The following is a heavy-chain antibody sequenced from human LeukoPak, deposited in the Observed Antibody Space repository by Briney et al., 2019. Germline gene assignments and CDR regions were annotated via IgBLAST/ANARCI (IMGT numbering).Heavy chain of an antibody. V-gene: IGHV3-49*04. Sequence: PGGSLRPSCTTSGFTFGDYAMSWVRQAPGKGLEWVSFIRRKAHGGTTEYAASVKGRFSSSRDDSKSIAYLQMNSLKTEDTAVYFCTRATYYYDNSGYFHFDSWGQGSLVTVSS. CDR3: TRATYYYDNSGYFHFDS. CDR2: IRRKAHGGTT. J-gene: IGHJ4*02. CDR1: GFTFGDYA. D-gene: IGHD3-22*01.